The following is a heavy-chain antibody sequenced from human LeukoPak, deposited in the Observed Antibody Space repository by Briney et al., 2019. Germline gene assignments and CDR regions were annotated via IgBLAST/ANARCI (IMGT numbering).Heavy chain of an antibody. Sequence: SETLSLTCTVSGDSISAYYWNWIRQPPGKGLEWIGYISYSGRTNYNPSLKSRVTMSVDTSKNQFSLKLSSVTAADTAVYYCARDTYYYDSSGYWADYWGQGTLVTVSS. J-gene: IGHJ4*02. CDR1: GDSISAYY. CDR2: ISYSGRT. D-gene: IGHD3-22*01. V-gene: IGHV4-59*12. CDR3: ARDTYYYDSSGYWADY.